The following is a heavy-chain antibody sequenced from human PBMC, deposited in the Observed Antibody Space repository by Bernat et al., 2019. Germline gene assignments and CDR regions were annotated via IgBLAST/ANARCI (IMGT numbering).Heavy chain of an antibody. CDR1: GFTFSSYG. Sequence: QVQLVESGGGVVQPGRSLRLSCAASGFTFSSYGMHWVRQAPGKGLEWVAVISYDGSNKYYADSVKGRFTISRDNSKNTLYLQMNSLRAEDTAVYYCAKDRGYYDSSGWDYWGQGTLVTVSS. V-gene: IGHV3-30*18. CDR2: ISYDGSNK. J-gene: IGHJ4*02. CDR3: AKDRGYYDSSGWDY. D-gene: IGHD3-22*01.